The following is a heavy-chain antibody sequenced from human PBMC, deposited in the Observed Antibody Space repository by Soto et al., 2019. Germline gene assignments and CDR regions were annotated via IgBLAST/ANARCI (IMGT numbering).Heavy chain of an antibody. CDR3: ANNWRATAMASYFQH. V-gene: IGHV1-46*01. CDR2: INPSGGST. J-gene: IGHJ1*01. Sequence: ASVKVSCKASGYTFTIYYMHWVRQAPGQGLEWMGIINPSGGSTSYAQKFQGRVTITADKSTSTAYIELSSLRSEDTAVYYCANNWRATAMASYFQHWGQGTLVTVSS. CDR1: GYTFTIYY. D-gene: IGHD2-21*02.